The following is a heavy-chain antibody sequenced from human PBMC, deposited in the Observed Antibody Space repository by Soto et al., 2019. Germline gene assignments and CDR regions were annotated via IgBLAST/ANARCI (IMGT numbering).Heavy chain of an antibody. D-gene: IGHD3-10*01. CDR1: GGSISSSTYY. V-gene: IGHV4-39*01. Sequence: SETLSLTCTVSGGSISSSTYYWGWIRQPPGKGLEWIGSIYNSGTSYYNPSLQSRVTISVDTSKNQFSLKLTSVTAADTAVYYCARHPGFGEFHANWFDPWGQGTLVTVS. J-gene: IGHJ5*02. CDR3: ARHPGFGEFHANWFDP. CDR2: IYNSGTS.